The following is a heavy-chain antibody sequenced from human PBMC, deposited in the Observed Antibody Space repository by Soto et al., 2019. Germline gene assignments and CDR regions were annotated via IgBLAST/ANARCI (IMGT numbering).Heavy chain of an antibody. J-gene: IGHJ4*02. CDR2: IYYSGST. CDR3: AGGITMVRGVIPGDY. Sequence: QLQLQESGPGLVKPSETLSLTCTVSGGSISSSSYYWGWIRQPPGKGLEWIGSIYYSGSTYYNPSLSSRVTISVDTSKIPFSLRLSSVTAADTAVYYCAGGITMVRGVIPGDYWGQGTLVTVSS. V-gene: IGHV4-39*01. D-gene: IGHD3-10*01. CDR1: GGSISSSSYY.